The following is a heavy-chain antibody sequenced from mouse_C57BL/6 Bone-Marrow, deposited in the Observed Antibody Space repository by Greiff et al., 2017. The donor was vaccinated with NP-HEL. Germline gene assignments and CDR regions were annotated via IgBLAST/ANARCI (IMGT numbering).Heavy chain of an antibody. Sequence: QVQLKESGAELVRPGTSVKMSCKASGYTFTNYWIGWAKQRPGHGLEWIGDIYPGGGYTNYNEKFKGKATLTADKSSSTAYMQFSSLTSEDSAIYYCAITTGGAMDYWGQGTSVTVSS. CDR1: GYTFTNYW. D-gene: IGHD1-1*01. CDR2: IYPGGGYT. J-gene: IGHJ4*01. CDR3: AITTGGAMDY. V-gene: IGHV1-63*01.